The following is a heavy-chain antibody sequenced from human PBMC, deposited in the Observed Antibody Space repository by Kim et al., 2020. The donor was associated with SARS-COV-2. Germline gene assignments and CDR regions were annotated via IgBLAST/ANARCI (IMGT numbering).Heavy chain of an antibody. V-gene: IGHV1-24*01. J-gene: IGHJ4*02. D-gene: IGHD1-26*01. CDR2: FDPEDGET. CDR3: ATASIGSYSPFDY. CDR1: GYTLTELS. Sequence: ASVKVSCKVSGYTLTELSMHWVRQAPGKGLEWMGGFDPEDGETIYAQKFQGRVTMTEDTSTDTAYMELSSPRSEDTAVYYCATASIGSYSPFDYWGQGTLVTVSS.